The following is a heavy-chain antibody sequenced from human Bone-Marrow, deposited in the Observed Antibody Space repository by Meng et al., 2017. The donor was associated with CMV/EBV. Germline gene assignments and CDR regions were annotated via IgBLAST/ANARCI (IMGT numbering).Heavy chain of an antibody. D-gene: IGHD6-6*01. Sequence: SVKVSCKASGGTFSSYAISWVRQAPGQGLEWMGGIIPILGIANYAQKFQGRVSITADKSTSTAYMELSSLRSEDTAVYYCARGVAGRPRFDYWGQGTLVTVSS. J-gene: IGHJ4*02. V-gene: IGHV1-69*10. CDR3: ARGVAGRPRFDY. CDR2: IIPILGIA. CDR1: GGTFSSYA.